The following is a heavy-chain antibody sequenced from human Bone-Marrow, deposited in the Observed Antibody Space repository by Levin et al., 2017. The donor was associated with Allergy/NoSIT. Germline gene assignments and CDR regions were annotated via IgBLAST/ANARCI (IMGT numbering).Heavy chain of an antibody. D-gene: IGHD3-22*01. CDR3: TTKTPGRYYYDSSGYYYG. J-gene: IGHJ4*02. CDR1: GFTFSDAS. V-gene: IGHV3-15*01. CDR2: IKSKTDGGTT. Sequence: GGSLRLSCLGSGFTFSDASMSWVRQAPGKGLEWVGRIKSKTDGGTTDYAAPVKGRLTMSRDDSKHTLYLQMNSLKTEDTAVYYCTTKTPGRYYYDSSGYYYGWGQGTLVTVSS.